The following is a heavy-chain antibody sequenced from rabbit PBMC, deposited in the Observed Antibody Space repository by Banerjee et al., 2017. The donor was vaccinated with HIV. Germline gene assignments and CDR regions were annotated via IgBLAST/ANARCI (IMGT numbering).Heavy chain of an antibody. CDR1: GLSFSNSDY. Sequence: QEQLEESGGGLVKPGASLTLTCTASGLSFSNSDYMCCVRQAPGKGLEWISCIAGSSSGFTYSATWAKGRFTCSKTSSTTVTLQVTRLTAADTATYFCARDLAGVIGWNFNLWGQGTLVTVS. CDR2: IAGSSSGFT. D-gene: IGHD4-1*01. J-gene: IGHJ4*01. CDR3: ARDLAGVIGWNFNL. V-gene: IGHV1S45*01.